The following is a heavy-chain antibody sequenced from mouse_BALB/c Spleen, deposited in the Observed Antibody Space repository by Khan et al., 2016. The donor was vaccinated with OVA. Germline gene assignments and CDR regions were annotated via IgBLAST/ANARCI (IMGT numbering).Heavy chain of an antibody. D-gene: IGHD2-14*01. J-gene: IGHJ4*01. CDR1: GYTFTSNT. CDR3: TRRTTGCAMDY. CDR2: INPRSDYT. V-gene: IGHV1-4*01. Sequence: QVQLQQSGAELARPGASVKMSCKTSGYTFTSNTMHWVNQRPGQGLEWIGYINPRSDYTIYSQKFKDKATLTADISSSTAYMQLSSLTSNDSAVYYCTRRTTGCAMDYWGQGTSVTVSS.